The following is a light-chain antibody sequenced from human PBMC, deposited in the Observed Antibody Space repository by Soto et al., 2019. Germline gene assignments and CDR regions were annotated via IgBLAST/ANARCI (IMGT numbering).Light chain of an antibody. Sequence: DIQMTQSPSNLSASVGDRVIITCRASQTIRTWLAWYQKKPGKAPKLLIYDASSLESGVPSRFSGSGSGTEFALTINSLQPDDFATYYCQQYTSYLPHTFGQGTKVDI. V-gene: IGKV1-5*01. J-gene: IGKJ2*01. CDR2: DAS. CDR3: QQYTSYLPHT. CDR1: QTIRTW.